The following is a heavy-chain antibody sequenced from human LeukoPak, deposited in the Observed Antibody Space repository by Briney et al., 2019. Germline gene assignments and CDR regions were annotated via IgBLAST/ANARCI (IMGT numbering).Heavy chain of an antibody. J-gene: IGHJ3*01. CDR3: ARGAWDIVVVPAAIV. V-gene: IGHV1-18*01. CDR1: GYTFTSYG. Sequence: ASVKVSCKASGYTFTSYGISWVRQAPGQGLEWMGWISAYNGNTNYAQKLQGRVTMTTDTSTSTAYMELRSLRSDDTAVYYCARGAWDIVVVPAAIVWGQGTMVTVSS. D-gene: IGHD2-2*02. CDR2: ISAYNGNT.